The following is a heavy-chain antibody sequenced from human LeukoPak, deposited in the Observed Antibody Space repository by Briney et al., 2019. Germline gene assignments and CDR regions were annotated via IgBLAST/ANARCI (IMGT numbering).Heavy chain of an antibody. D-gene: IGHD1-7*01. Sequence: SVKVSCKASGGTFSSYTISWVRQAPGQGLEWMGRIIPILGIANYAQKFQGGVTITADKSTSTAYMELSSLRSEDTAVYYCAVLELELLSDGQKDYMDVWGKGTTVTVSS. CDR1: GGTFSSYT. J-gene: IGHJ6*03. CDR2: IIPILGIA. CDR3: AVLELELLSDGQKDYMDV. V-gene: IGHV1-69*02.